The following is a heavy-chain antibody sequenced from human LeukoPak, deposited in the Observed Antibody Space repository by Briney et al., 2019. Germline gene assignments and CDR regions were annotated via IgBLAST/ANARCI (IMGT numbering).Heavy chain of an antibody. D-gene: IGHD5-24*01. CDR1: GFTFSSYS. Sequence: GGSLRLSCAASGFTFSSYSMNWVRQAPGKGLEWVSSISSSSSYIYYADSVKGRFTISRDNAKNSLYLQMNSLRAEDTAVYYCAKVTKDGYNDDYWGQGTLVTVSS. J-gene: IGHJ4*02. CDR3: AKVTKDGYNDDY. V-gene: IGHV3-21*04. CDR2: ISSSSSYI.